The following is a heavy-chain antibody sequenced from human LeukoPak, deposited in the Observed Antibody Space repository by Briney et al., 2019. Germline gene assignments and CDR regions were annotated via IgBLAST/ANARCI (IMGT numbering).Heavy chain of an antibody. CDR3: ARRRSYSSGWDT. D-gene: IGHD6-19*01. Sequence: GESLKISRKGSGYSFATYCVGWVRQMPGKGLEWMGIICHSGSDPRYGPSFQGQVTISTDKSITTAYLQWSSLKASDSAMYYCARRRSYSSGWDTWGQGTLVTVSS. V-gene: IGHV5-51*01. CDR1: GYSFATYC. CDR2: ICHSGSDP. J-gene: IGHJ4*02.